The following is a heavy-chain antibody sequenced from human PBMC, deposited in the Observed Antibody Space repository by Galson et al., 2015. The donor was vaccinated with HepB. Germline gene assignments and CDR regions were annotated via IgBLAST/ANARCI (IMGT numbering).Heavy chain of an antibody. Sequence: SLRLSCAASGFTFSSYSMNWVRQAPGKGLEWVSSISSSSSYIYYADSVKGRFTISRDNAKNSLYLQMNSLRAEDTAVYYCARDSSSLFHWFDPWGQGTLVTVTS. J-gene: IGHJ5*02. CDR3: ARDSSSLFHWFDP. CDR1: GFTFSSYS. CDR2: ISSSSSYI. D-gene: IGHD6-13*01. V-gene: IGHV3-21*01.